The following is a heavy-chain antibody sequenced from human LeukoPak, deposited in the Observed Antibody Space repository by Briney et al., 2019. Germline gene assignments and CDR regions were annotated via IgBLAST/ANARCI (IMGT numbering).Heavy chain of an antibody. CDR3: AKDDNWNYGD. Sequence: GGSLRLSCAASGITVSNNYMSWVRQAPGKGLEWVSVIYSGGNVYYADSVKGRFTISRDNSQNTLSLQMNSLRAEDTAVYYCAKDDNWNYGDRGQGTLVTVSS. CDR2: IYSGGNV. D-gene: IGHD1-7*01. V-gene: IGHV3-66*01. CDR1: GITVSNNY. J-gene: IGHJ4*02.